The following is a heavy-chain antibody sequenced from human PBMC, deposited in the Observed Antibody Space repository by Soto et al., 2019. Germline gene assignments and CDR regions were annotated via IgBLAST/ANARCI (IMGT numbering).Heavy chain of an antibody. Sequence: QMQLMQSGPEVKKPGTSVKVSCKASGFTLTSADVQWVRQTRGQRLEWIGWIVGGSGSTNYAQQFQVRLAITRDMSTSTVYMELSSLRSEDTAVYYCAADWSNRPFDFWGQGTLVTVSS. V-gene: IGHV1-58*01. CDR1: GFTLTSAD. CDR2: IVGGSGST. D-gene: IGHD3-3*01. J-gene: IGHJ4*02. CDR3: AADWSNRPFDF.